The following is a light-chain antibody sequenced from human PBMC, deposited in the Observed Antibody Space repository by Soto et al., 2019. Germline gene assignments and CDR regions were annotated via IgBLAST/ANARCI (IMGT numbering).Light chain of an antibody. CDR3: QHLNGYPRT. V-gene: IGKV1-9*01. CDR1: QGISTN. Sequence: DIQLTQSPSFLSASVGDRVTITCRASQGISTNLAWYQQEPGKAPKLLIYAASTLQSGVPSRFGGSGSGTEFTLTISSLQPEDFATYYCQHLNGYPRTFGQGTKVEIK. J-gene: IGKJ1*01. CDR2: AAS.